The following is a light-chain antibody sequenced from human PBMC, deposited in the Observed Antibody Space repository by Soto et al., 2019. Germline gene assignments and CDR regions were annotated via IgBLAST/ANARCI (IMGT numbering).Light chain of an antibody. Sequence: EIVLTQSPGTLSLSPGERATLSCRASQSVSSSYLAWYQQKPGQAPRPLIYGASSRAIGIPDRFSGSGYGIDFTLTISRLEPEDFAVYYCQQYGSSPWTFGQGTKVDIK. CDR2: GAS. V-gene: IGKV3-20*01. J-gene: IGKJ1*01. CDR3: QQYGSSPWT. CDR1: QSVSSSY.